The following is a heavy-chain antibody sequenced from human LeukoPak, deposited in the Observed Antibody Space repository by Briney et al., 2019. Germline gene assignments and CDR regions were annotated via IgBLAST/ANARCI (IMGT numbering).Heavy chain of an antibody. CDR2: INWNGGST. J-gene: IGHJ4*02. CDR3: ARIAVAGTLGDLDY. V-gene: IGHV3-20*04. CDR1: GFTFEDYG. D-gene: IGHD6-19*01. Sequence: GGSLRLSCAASGFTFEDYGMSWVRQAPGKGLEWVSGINWNGGSTGYADSVKGRFTISRDNAKNSLYLKMNSLRAKDTALYSCARIAVAGTLGDLDYWGQGTLVTVSS.